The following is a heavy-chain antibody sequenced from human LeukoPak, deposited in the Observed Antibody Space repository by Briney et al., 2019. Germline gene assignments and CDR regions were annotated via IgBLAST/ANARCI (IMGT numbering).Heavy chain of an antibody. V-gene: IGHV4-59*12. CDR1: GGSISSYY. J-gene: IGHJ4*02. CDR2: IYYSGST. D-gene: IGHD1-26*01. Sequence: SETLSLTCTVSGGSISSYYWSWIRQPPGKGLEWIGYIYYSGSTNYNPSLKSRVTISVDTSKNQFSLKLSSVTAADTAVYYCARLFSGSYDYWGQGTLVTVSS. CDR3: ARLFSGSYDY.